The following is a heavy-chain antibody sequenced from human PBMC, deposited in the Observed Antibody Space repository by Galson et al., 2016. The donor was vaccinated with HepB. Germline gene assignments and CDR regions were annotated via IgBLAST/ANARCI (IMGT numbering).Heavy chain of an antibody. D-gene: IGHD6-13*01. J-gene: IGHJ4*02. Sequence: TLSLTCTVSGGSISSGAYYWSWIRQHPGKGLEYIGYIYDSGSSYYNPSLKSRVIISVDTSKNQFYLKLSSVTAADTAVYYCAKDLGSAGGTDYWGQGTLVTVSS. CDR3: AKDLGSAGGTDY. V-gene: IGHV4-31*03. CDR1: GGSISSGAYY. CDR2: IYDSGSS.